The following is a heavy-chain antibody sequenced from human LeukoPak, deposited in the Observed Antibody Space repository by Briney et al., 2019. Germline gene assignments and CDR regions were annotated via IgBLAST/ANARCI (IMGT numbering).Heavy chain of an antibody. Sequence: QFSSHAPCDAFNKFAISWARPAPGQGREWRGGIIPIFGTGNYAQKFQGRVTFTIDESTTTVYMELNSLTSEDTAIYYCAREGAIGFCSGGSCYSGFDYWGQGTLVTVSS. CDR2: IIPIFGTG. J-gene: IGHJ4*02. V-gene: IGHV1-69*05. CDR3: AREGAIGFCSGGSCYSGFDY. CDR1: CDAFNKFA. D-gene: IGHD2-15*01.